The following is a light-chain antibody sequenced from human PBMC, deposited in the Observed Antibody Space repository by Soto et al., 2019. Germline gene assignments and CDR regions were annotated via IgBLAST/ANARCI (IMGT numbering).Light chain of an antibody. CDR1: SSDIGAYNF. V-gene: IGLV2-14*01. J-gene: IGLJ3*02. CDR2: EVS. Sequence: SVLTEPASVAGSRGHSITISCTGTSSDIGAYNFVSWYQQHPGKVPKVIIYEVSNRPSGVPDRFSGSKSGNTASLTISGFQADDEADYYCNSFTSRNPLVFGGGTKVTVL. CDR3: NSFTSRNPLV.